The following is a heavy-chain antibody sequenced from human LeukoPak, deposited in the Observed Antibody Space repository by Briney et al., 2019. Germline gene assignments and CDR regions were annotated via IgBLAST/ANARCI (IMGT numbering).Heavy chain of an antibody. CDR3: ARDGGRERELLRGVLDY. D-gene: IGHD1-26*01. Sequence: GASVKVSCKVSGYTLTELSMHWVRQAPGQGLEWMGIINPSGGSTSYAQKFQGRVTMTRDTSTSTVYMELSSLRSEDTAVYYCARDGGRERELLRGVLDYWGQGTLVTVSS. J-gene: IGHJ4*02. V-gene: IGHV1-46*01. CDR1: GYTLTELS. CDR2: INPSGGST.